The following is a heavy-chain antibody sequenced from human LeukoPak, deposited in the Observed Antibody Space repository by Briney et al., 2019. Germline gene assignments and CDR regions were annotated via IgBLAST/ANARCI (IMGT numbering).Heavy chain of an antibody. J-gene: IGHJ4*02. Sequence: GGSLRLSCAASGFTFSGYNMNWVRRAPGKGLEWVSSISSSGTYIYYADSLKGRFTISRDNPKNTLYVQMNSLRAEDTAVYYCARGRGADYGGNSGYFDYWGQGTLVTVSS. D-gene: IGHD4-23*01. CDR2: ISSSGTYI. V-gene: IGHV3-21*01. CDR1: GFTFSGYN. CDR3: ARGRGADYGGNSGYFDY.